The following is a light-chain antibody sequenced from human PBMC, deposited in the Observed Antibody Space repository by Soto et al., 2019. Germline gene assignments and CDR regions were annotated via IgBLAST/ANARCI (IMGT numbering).Light chain of an antibody. J-gene: IGKJ1*01. V-gene: IGKV3-15*01. CDR2: GAS. CDR3: QQYRT. Sequence: VMTQSPATLSVSPGERATLSCRASQSVTSNLAWYQQKPGQVPRILIYGASTRATGITARFSGSGSGTEFTLTISSLQSEDFAVYYCQQYRTFGQGTKVEMK. CDR1: QSVTSN.